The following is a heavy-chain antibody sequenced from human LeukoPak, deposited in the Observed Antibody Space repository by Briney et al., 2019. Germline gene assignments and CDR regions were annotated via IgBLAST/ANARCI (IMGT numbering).Heavy chain of an antibody. J-gene: IGHJ4*02. Sequence: GGSLRLSGAASGFTFSAFSMNWVRQAPGKGLEWGSAISSSSSDIYYTDSVKRRFTISRDNANNFLYLQVSSLRAEDTAVYYCATGYTSGTRIDYWGQGTLVSVSS. D-gene: IGHD6-19*01. CDR2: ISSSSSDI. CDR1: GFTFSAFS. V-gene: IGHV3-21*01. CDR3: ATGYTSGTRIDY.